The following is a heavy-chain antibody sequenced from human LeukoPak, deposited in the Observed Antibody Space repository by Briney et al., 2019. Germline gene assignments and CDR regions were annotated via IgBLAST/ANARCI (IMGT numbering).Heavy chain of an antibody. Sequence: PSESLSLTCTVSGGSISSSTYYWGWIRQSPGKGLEWIGSVHYSGGSYYNPSLKSRVTISVDTSKNQFSLKLSSVTAADTAVYYCARSYGSGLEGDYWGQGTLVTVSS. CDR3: ARSYGSGLEGDY. D-gene: IGHD3-10*01. CDR2: VHYSGGS. V-gene: IGHV4-39*07. CDR1: GGSISSSTYY. J-gene: IGHJ4*02.